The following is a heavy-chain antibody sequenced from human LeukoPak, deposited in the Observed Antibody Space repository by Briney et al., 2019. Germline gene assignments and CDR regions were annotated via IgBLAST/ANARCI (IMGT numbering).Heavy chain of an antibody. V-gene: IGHV3-23*01. CDR1: GSTFSNYA. J-gene: IGHJ4*02. Sequence: GGSLRLSCAASGSTFSNYAMSWVRQAPGKGLEWVSGISGSGGTTYYADSVKGRFTISRDNPKNTLYLQMNSLRAEDTAVYYCAKGVVGPTKGYFDYWGQGTLVTVSS. D-gene: IGHD1-26*01. CDR3: AKGVVGPTKGYFDY. CDR2: ISGSGGTT.